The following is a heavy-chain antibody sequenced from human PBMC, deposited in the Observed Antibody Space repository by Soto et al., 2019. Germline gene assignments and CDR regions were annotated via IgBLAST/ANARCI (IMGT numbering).Heavy chain of an antibody. CDR2: IIPIFGTA. Sequence: GASVKVSCKASGGTFSSYAISWVRQAPGQGLEWMGGIIPIFGTANYAQKFQGRVTITADESTSTAYMELSSLRSEDTAVYYCAGSNVVVVAATPYYYGMDVWGQGTTVTVSS. V-gene: IGHV1-69*13. D-gene: IGHD2-15*01. CDR1: GGTFSSYA. CDR3: AGSNVVVVAATPYYYGMDV. J-gene: IGHJ6*02.